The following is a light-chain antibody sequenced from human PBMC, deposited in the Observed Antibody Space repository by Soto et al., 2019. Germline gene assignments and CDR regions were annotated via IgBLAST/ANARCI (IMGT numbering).Light chain of an antibody. CDR3: AAWDDRLKGWV. J-gene: IGLJ3*02. Sequence: QSVLTQPPSASGTPGQRVTISCSGSSSNIGSHPVDWYQHLPGMAPKLLIYSTDQGPSGITDRFSGSKSGTSASLAISGLQSEDEADYYCAAWDDRLKGWVFGGGTKVTVL. CDR2: STD. V-gene: IGLV1-44*01. CDR1: SSNIGSHP.